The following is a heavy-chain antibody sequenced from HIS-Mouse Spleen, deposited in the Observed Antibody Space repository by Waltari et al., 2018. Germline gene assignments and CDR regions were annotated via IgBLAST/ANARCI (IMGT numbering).Heavy chain of an antibody. CDR2: ISYDGSNK. V-gene: IGHV3-30-3*01. CDR1: GFTFSSYW. CDR3: ARGFVDTAMVDY. Sequence: VQLVESGGGLVQPGGSLRLSCAASGFTFSSYWMSWVRQAPGKGLEWVAVISYDGSNKYYADSVKGRFTISRDNSKNTLYLQMNSLRAEDTAVYYCARGFVDTAMVDYWGQGTLVTVSS. J-gene: IGHJ4*02. D-gene: IGHD5-18*01.